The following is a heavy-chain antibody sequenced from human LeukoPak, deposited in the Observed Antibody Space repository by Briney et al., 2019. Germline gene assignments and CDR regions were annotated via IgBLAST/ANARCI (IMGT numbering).Heavy chain of an antibody. CDR1: GYTFTSYG. D-gene: IGHD4-17*01. J-gene: IGHJ3*02. Sequence: GASVKVSCKASGYTFTSYGISWVRQAPGQGLEWMGWISAYNGNTNYAQKLQGRVTMTTDTSTSTAYMELRSLRSDDTAVYYCARVSTLRYGVSNAFDIWGQGTMVTVSS. CDR3: ARVSTLRYGVSNAFDI. CDR2: ISAYNGNT. V-gene: IGHV1-18*01.